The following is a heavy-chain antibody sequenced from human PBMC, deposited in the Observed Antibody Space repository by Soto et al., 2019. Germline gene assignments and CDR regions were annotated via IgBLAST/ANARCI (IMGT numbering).Heavy chain of an antibody. Sequence: ASVKVSCKASGGTFSSYAISWVRQAPGQGLEWMGWIIPIFGTANYAQKFQGRVTITADESTSTAYMELSSLRSEDTAVYYCARDNSYDILTGYLISSPRMDVWGQGTTVTVSS. CDR2: IIPIFGTA. V-gene: IGHV1-69*13. D-gene: IGHD3-9*01. J-gene: IGHJ6*02. CDR1: GGTFSSYA. CDR3: ARDNSYDILTGYLISSPRMDV.